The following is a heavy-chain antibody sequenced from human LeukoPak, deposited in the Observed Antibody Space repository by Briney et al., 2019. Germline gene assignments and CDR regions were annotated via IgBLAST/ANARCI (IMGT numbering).Heavy chain of an antibody. J-gene: IGHJ3*02. V-gene: IGHV4-39*07. Sequence: KPSETLSLTCTVSGGSISSSSYYWGWIRQPPGKGLEWIGSIYYSGSTYYNPSLKSRVTISVDTSKNQFSLKLSSVTAADTAVYYCARPADGYNGGFYAFDIWGQGTMVTVSS. D-gene: IGHD5-24*01. CDR1: GGSISSSSYY. CDR2: IYYSGST. CDR3: ARPADGYNGGFYAFDI.